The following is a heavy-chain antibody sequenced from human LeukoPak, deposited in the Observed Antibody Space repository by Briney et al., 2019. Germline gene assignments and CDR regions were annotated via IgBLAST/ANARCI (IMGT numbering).Heavy chain of an antibody. J-gene: IGHJ5*02. D-gene: IGHD3-22*01. Sequence: ASVKVSCKASGYTFTSYAMNWVRQAPGQGLEWMGWVSGYNGNTNYAQKIQGRVTMTTDTFTSTAYMELRSLRSDDTAVYYCARDYYDSSGYSPLNWFDPWGQGTLVTVSS. CDR1: GYTFTSYA. CDR3: ARDYYDSSGYSPLNWFDP. CDR2: VSGYNGNT. V-gene: IGHV1-18*01.